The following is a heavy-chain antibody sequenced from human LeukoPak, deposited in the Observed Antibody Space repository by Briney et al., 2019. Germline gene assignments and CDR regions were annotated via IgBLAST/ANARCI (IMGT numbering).Heavy chain of an antibody. J-gene: IGHJ4*02. CDR3: AKEYCSSTTCYGCFDY. D-gene: IGHD2-2*01. CDR1: GFTLSTYA. CDR2: ISGGIT. V-gene: IGHV3-23*01. Sequence: PGGSLRLSCAASGFTLSTYALSWVRQAPGKGLEWVSAISGGITYYADSVKGRFTISRDNAKNTLYLQMNSLRAEDTAVYYCAKEYCSSTTCYGCFDYWGQGTLVTVSS.